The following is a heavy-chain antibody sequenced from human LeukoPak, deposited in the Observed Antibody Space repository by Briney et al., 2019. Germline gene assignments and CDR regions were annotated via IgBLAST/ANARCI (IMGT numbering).Heavy chain of an antibody. CDR1: GGSITSGAYY. V-gene: IGHV4-31*02. CDR2: IYYSGST. D-gene: IGHD3-22*01. Sequence: PSETLSLTCTVSGGSITSGAYYWSWIRQHPGRGLEWIAYIYYSGSTNYNPSLKSRVTISVDTSKNQFSLKLSSVTAADTAVYYCARDGGAYYYDSSGYYPSYWGQGTLVTVSS. CDR3: ARDGGAYYYDSSGYYPSY. J-gene: IGHJ4*02.